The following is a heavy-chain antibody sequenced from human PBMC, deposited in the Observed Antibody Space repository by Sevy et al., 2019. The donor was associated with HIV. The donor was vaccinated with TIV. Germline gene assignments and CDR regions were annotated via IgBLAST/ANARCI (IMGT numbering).Heavy chain of an antibody. J-gene: IGHJ6*02. CDR1: GFTFTYAW. D-gene: IGHD2-8*02. CDR2: IKSRADGGAT. V-gene: IGHV3-15*01. CDR3: STDPIIVLLVTDGMDV. Sequence: GGSLRLSCAASGFTFTYAWMTWVRQAPGRGLEWVGRIKSRADGGATDYAAPVKGRFTISRDDSKSTLYLQMNSLKTEDTAVYYCSTDPIIVLLVTDGMDVSGHGTTVTVSS.